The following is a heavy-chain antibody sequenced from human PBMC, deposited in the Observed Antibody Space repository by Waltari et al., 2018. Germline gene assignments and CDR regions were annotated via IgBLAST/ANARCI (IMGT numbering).Heavy chain of an antibody. CDR2: ISGSGGST. D-gene: IGHD3-22*01. CDR1: GFTFSSYA. Sequence: EVQLLESGGGLVQPGGSLRLSCAASGFTFSSYAMSWVRQAPGKGLEWVSAISGSGGSTYYADSVRDRFTISRDNSKNTLYLQMNSLRAEDTAVYYCATPPWLMGFPFDYWGQGTLVTVSS. J-gene: IGHJ4*02. V-gene: IGHV3-23*01. CDR3: ATPPWLMGFPFDY.